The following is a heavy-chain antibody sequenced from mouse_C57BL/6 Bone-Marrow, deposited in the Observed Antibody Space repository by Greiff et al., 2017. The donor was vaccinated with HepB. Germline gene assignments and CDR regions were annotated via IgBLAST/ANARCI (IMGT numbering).Heavy chain of an antibody. Sequence: EVQLQQSGPELVKPGASVKISCKASGYSFTGYYMNWVKQSPEKSLEWIGEINPSTGGTTYNQKFKAKATLTVDKSSSTAYMQLKSPTSEDSAVYYCARGWLLLYWGQGTTLTVSS. J-gene: IGHJ2*01. CDR3: ARGWLLLY. D-gene: IGHD2-3*01. CDR2: INPSTGGT. CDR1: GYSFTGYY. V-gene: IGHV1-42*01.